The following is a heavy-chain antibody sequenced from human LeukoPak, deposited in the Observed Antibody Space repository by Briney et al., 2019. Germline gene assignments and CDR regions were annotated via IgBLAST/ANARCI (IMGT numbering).Heavy chain of an antibody. CDR2: IIPIFGTA. V-gene: IGHV1-69*13. Sequence: SVKVSCKASGGTFSSYAISWVRQAPGQGLEWMGGIIPIFGTANYAQKFQGRVTITADESTSTAYMELSSLRSEDTAVYYCARGSWGPYCSSTSCYGWDYYYYYMDVWGRGTTVTVSS. CDR3: ARGSWGPYCSSTSCYGWDYYYYYMDV. D-gene: IGHD2-2*01. J-gene: IGHJ6*03. CDR1: GGTFSSYA.